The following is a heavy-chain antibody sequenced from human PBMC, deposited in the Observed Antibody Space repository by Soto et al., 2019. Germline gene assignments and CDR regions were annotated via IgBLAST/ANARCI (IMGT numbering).Heavy chain of an antibody. V-gene: IGHV3-66*01. CDR2: IYSGGST. Sequence: EVQLVGSGGGSVQPWGSLRLSWVASGLTVSSNYMSWVRQAPGKGLEWVSVIYSGGSTYYADSVKGRFTVSRDNSKNTLYLQMNSLRAEDTAVYYCARDYLGDGSRFDPWGQGTLVTVSS. CDR3: ARDYLGDGSRFDP. CDR1: GLTVSSNY. D-gene: IGHD3-3*01. J-gene: IGHJ5*02.